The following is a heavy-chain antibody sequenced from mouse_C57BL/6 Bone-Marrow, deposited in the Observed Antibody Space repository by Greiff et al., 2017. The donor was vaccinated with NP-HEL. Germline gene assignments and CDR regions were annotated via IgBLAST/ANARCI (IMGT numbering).Heavy chain of an antibody. J-gene: IGHJ4*01. CDR3: ARPGDDYYAMDY. CDR2: ISSGSSTI. CDR1: GFTFSDYG. V-gene: IGHV5-17*01. Sequence: EVQLMESGGGLVKPGGSLKLSCAASGFTFSDYGMHWVRQAPEKGLEWVAYISSGSSTIYYADTVKGRITISRDNAKNTLFLQMTSLRSEDTAMYYCARPGDDYYAMDYWGQGTSVTVSS.